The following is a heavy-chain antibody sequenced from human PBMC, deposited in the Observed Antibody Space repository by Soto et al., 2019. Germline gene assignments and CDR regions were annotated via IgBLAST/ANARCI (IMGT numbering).Heavy chain of an antibody. D-gene: IGHD3-16*01. J-gene: IGHJ3*02. CDR2: INPSGGST. CDR1: GYTFTSYY. Sequence: QVQLVQSGAEVKKPGASVKVSCKASGYTFTSYYMHWVRQAPGQGLEWMGIINPSGGSTSYAQKFQGRVTITRDTSTSTVYMELSSLRSEDTAVYYCARVGGEDAFDIWGQGTMVTVSS. CDR3: ARVGGEDAFDI. V-gene: IGHV1-46*01.